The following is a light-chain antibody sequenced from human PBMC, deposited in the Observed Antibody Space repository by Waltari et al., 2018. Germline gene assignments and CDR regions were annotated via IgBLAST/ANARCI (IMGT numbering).Light chain of an antibody. V-gene: IGKV1-33*01. CDR1: QDISDY. CDR2: DAS. Sequence: DIQMTQSPSSLSASVGDTVTITCQANQDISDYLNWDQQKPGKAPNLLISDASPLEAGVPSRFSGSGYGTDFTFTISSVQPEDVATYYCQQYLLFWTFGQGTRVEIK. J-gene: IGKJ1*01. CDR3: QQYLLFWT.